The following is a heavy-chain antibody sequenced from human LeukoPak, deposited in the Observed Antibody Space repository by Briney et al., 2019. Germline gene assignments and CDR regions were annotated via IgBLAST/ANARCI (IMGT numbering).Heavy chain of an antibody. D-gene: IGHD6-13*01. CDR2: IYYSGST. CDR1: GGSISSGDYY. CDR3: ARDKRIAAAGTWFDP. V-gene: IGHV4-30-4*01. J-gene: IGHJ5*02. Sequence: SETLSLTCTVSGGSISSGDYYWSWIRQPPGKGLEWIGYIYYSGSTYYNPSLQSRVTISVDTSKNQFSLKLSSVTAADTAVYYCARDKRIAAAGTWFDPWGQGTLVTVSS.